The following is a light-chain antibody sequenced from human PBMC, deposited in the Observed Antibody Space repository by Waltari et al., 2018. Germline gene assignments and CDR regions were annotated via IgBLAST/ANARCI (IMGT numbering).Light chain of an antibody. CDR2: DVF. Sequence: EIVLTQSPATLSLSPGDRATLSCRASHSVDTSLAWYQQKLGQARRLLIYDVFYRATGIPARFSDRGSGTDFTLTISSLEPEDFALYFCQQRRDWSITFGQGTRLEIK. V-gene: IGKV3-11*01. CDR3: QQRRDWSIT. J-gene: IGKJ5*01. CDR1: HSVDTS.